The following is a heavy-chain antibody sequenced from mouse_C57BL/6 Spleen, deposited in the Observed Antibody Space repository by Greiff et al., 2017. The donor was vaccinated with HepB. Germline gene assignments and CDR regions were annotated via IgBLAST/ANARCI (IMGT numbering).Heavy chain of an antibody. D-gene: IGHD1-1*01. Sequence: QVQLKQSGAELVRPGASVTLSCKASGYTFTDYEMHWVKQTPVHGLEWIGAIDPETGGTAYNQKFKGKAILTADKSSSTAYMELRSLTSEDSAVYYCTRLLRSSSDYAMDYWGQGTSVTDSS. CDR1: GYTFTDYE. CDR3: TRLLRSSSDYAMDY. V-gene: IGHV1-15*01. CDR2: IDPETGGT. J-gene: IGHJ4*01.